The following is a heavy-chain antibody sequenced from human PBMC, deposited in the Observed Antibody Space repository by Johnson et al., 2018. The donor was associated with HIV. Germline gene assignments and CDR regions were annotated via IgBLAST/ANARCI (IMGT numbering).Heavy chain of an antibody. Sequence: VQLVEFGGGSAQPGGSLRLSCAASGFNFGSYAMTWVRQAPGKGLGWVSAISGNGGDTYFADSVKGRFTISRDNFKNTLNLQMNSLRAEDTAVYYCAKGRYSSSWYLAGAFDVWGQGTMVSVSS. CDR2: ISGNGGDT. V-gene: IGHV3-23*04. D-gene: IGHD6-13*01. CDR3: AKGRYSSSWYLAGAFDV. J-gene: IGHJ3*01. CDR1: GFNFGSYA.